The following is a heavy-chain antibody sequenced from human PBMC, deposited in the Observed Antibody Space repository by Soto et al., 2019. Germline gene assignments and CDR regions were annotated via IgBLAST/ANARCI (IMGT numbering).Heavy chain of an antibody. Sequence: QVQLVQSGAEVKNPGASVKVSCKASGDTFTRYGIGWARQAPGQGHEWMGWINTYNGNTNYAQNVQGRVTLTTDTSTSTAYMELRSLRSNDTAIYYCAMVDVYVTPSPQDVWGQGTTVIVSS. CDR2: INTYNGNT. CDR3: AMVDVYVTPSPQDV. D-gene: IGHD3-16*01. V-gene: IGHV1-18*01. CDR1: GDTFTRYG. J-gene: IGHJ6*02.